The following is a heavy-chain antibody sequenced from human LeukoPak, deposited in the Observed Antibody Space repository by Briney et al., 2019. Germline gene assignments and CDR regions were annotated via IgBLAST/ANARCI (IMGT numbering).Heavy chain of an antibody. D-gene: IGHD1-26*01. V-gene: IGHV4-61*02. Sequence: SETLSLTCTVSAGSISSGSSYWSWIRQPAGKGLEWIGRIYTSGSTNYNPSLKSRVTISVDTSKNQFSLKLSSVTAADTAVYYCARAYPIVYWGQGPLVTVSS. J-gene: IGHJ4*02. CDR1: AGSISSGSSY. CDR3: ARAYPIVY. CDR2: IYTSGST.